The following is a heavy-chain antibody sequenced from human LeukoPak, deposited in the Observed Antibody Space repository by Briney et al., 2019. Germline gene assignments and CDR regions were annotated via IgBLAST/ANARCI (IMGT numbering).Heavy chain of an antibody. Sequence: PGGSLRLSCAASGFTVSSNYMSWVRQAPGKGLEWVSVIYSGGSTYYADSVKGRFTISRDNSKNTLYLQMNSLRAEDTAVYYCAKDQRYSSSWSTWYLADLIDYWGQGTLVTVSS. D-gene: IGHD6-13*01. CDR2: IYSGGST. CDR3: AKDQRYSSSWSTWYLADLIDY. V-gene: IGHV3-53*01. J-gene: IGHJ4*02. CDR1: GFTVSSNY.